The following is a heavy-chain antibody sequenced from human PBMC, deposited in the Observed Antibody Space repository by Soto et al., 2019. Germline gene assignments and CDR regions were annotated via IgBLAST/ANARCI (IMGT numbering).Heavy chain of an antibody. Sequence: GASVKASSRVSGSPFSGTSITGVRQAPGKELEWMGRISGYNGNTNYARTLRGRLTLTTDTSTSTAYMELRSLTSDDTAVYYCARDVFCGGAPACPDMDVWGQGTTVTVSS. CDR1: GSPFSGTS. V-gene: IGHV1-18*01. J-gene: IGHJ6*02. D-gene: IGHD2-21*01. CDR2: ISGYNGNT. CDR3: ARDVFCGGAPACPDMDV.